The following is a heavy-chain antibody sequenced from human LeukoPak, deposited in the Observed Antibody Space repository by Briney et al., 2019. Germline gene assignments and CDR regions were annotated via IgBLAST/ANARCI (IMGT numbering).Heavy chain of an antibody. V-gene: IGHV3-7*01. Sequence: GGSLRLSCAASGFIFSNYWMSWVRQAPGKGLEWVANIKQDGSKKNYVDSVKGRFTISRDNAKNSLYLQMNSLRAEDTAVYYCAGRSGSFDYWGQGTLVTVTS. CDR3: AGRSGSFDY. CDR2: IKQDGSKK. CDR1: GFIFSNYW. J-gene: IGHJ4*02. D-gene: IGHD3-10*01.